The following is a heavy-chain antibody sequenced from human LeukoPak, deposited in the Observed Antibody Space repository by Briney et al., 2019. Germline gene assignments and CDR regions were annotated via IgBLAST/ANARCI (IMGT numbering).Heavy chain of an antibody. Sequence: ASVTVSCTASGYTFTSYDFNWVRQATGQRPEWMGWMSPNSGDTGYAQEFQDRVTMTRNTSISTAYMELSSLRSDDTAVYYCARGPPNWGYDYWGPGTLVTVSS. CDR2: MSPNSGDT. D-gene: IGHD7-27*01. CDR1: GYTFTSYD. CDR3: ARGPPNWGYDY. V-gene: IGHV1-8*01. J-gene: IGHJ4*02.